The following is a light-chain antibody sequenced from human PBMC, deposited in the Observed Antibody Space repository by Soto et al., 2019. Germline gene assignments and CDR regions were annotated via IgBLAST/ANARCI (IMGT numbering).Light chain of an antibody. CDR3: QQYGTLSLT. J-gene: IGKJ4*01. CDR2: DAS. Sequence: EIVLTQSPGTLSLSPGERATLSCRASQSVSNNFLAWYQQKPGQAPRLLIYDASDRAYGIPDRFSGSGSGTDFTLTISRLEPEDFAVYYCQQYGTLSLTFGGGTKVDIK. V-gene: IGKV3-20*01. CDR1: QSVSNNF.